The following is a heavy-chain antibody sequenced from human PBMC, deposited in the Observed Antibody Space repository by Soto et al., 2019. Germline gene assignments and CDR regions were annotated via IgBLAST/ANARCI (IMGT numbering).Heavy chain of an antibody. D-gene: IGHD2-21*02. Sequence: EVQLLNSGGGLVQPGGSLRLSCAVSGLTFKIYPMNWVRQAPGKGLEWVSLISGGSDTTYYADSVKGRFIISRDNSKNTLFLQMNSLRDEDTAIYYCAKGRSTAWHDFDHWGQGTLVNVSS. CDR3: AKGRSTAWHDFDH. V-gene: IGHV3-23*01. J-gene: IGHJ4*02. CDR1: GLTFKIYP. CDR2: ISGGSDTT.